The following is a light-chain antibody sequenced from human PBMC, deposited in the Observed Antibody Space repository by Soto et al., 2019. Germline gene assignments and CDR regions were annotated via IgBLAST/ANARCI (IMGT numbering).Light chain of an antibody. CDR2: EVR. CDR1: SSDVGDYNY. V-gene: IGLV2-14*01. J-gene: IGLJ1*01. CDR3: SSFTSISTLYV. Sequence: QSALTQPASVSGSPGQSITISCTGTSSDVGDYNYVSWYQQHPGKAPKLMISEVRDRPSGVSNRFSGSKSGNTASLTISGLQAEDEADYYCSSFTSISTLYVFGTGTKVTVL.